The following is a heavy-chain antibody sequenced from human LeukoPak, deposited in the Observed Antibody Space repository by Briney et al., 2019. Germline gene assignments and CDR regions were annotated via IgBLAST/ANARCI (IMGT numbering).Heavy chain of an antibody. J-gene: IGHJ4*02. CDR1: GFTFSSYA. V-gene: IGHV3-23*01. CDR3: AKGVGYQLRNFDY. D-gene: IGHD2-2*01. Sequence: PGASLRLSCAASGFTFSSYAMSWVRQAPGKGLEWVSAISGSGGSTYYADSVKGRFTISRDNSKNTLYLQMNSLRAEDTAVYYCAKGVGYQLRNFDYWGQGTLVTVSS. CDR2: ISGSGGST.